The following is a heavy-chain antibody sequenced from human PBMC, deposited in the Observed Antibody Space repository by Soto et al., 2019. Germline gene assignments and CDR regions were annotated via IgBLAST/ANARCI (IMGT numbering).Heavy chain of an antibody. D-gene: IGHD6-13*01. V-gene: IGHV4-61*08. CDR1: GDSISTEGYY. J-gene: IGHJ4*02. CDR3: ARGSSRWDY. CDR2: IYSGGRN. Sequence: SETLSLTCSVSGDSISTEGYYWSWIRQHPGKGLEWIGRIYSGGRNNYNPSLKSRVTMSVDTSKNQFSLRLSSVTAADTAMYYCARGSSRWDYWGQGTLVTVSS.